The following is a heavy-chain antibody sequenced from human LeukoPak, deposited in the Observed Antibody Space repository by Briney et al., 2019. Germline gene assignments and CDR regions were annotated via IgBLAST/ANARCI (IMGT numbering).Heavy chain of an antibody. V-gene: IGHV3-74*01. CDR3: ARAAGTSIVTPFFDY. CDR2: INSDGSST. J-gene: IGHJ4*02. D-gene: IGHD6-19*01. CDR1: GFTFSIYW. Sequence: GGSLRLSCAASGFTFSIYWMHWVRQAPGKGLVWVSRINSDGSSTSYADSEKGRFTISRDNAKNTLYLQMNSLRAEDTAVYYCARAAGTSIVTPFFDYWGQGTLVTVSS.